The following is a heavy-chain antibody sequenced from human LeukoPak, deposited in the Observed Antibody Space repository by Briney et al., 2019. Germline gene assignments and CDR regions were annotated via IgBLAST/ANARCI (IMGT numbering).Heavy chain of an antibody. D-gene: IGHD2/OR15-2a*01. CDR3: AREGPRGNSQFDY. CDR2: IWYDGSNK. CDR1: GFTFSSYG. Sequence: GGSLRLSCAASGFTFSSYGMHWVRQAPGKGLEWVALIWYDGSNKYYTDSVKGRLTISRDNSKNTLYLQMNSLRTEDTAVYYCAREGPRGNSQFDYWGQGTLVTVSS. V-gene: IGHV3-33*01. J-gene: IGHJ4*02.